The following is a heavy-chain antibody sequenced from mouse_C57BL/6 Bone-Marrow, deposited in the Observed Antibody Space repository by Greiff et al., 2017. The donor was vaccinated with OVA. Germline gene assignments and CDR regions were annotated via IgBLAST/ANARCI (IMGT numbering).Heavy chain of an antibody. Sequence: VQLQQPGAELMKPGASVKMSCKASGYTFTSYWITWVKQRPGQGLEWIGDIYPGSGSTNYNEKFKSKATLTVDTSSSTAYMQLSSLTSEDSAVYYCARSFYGSSPYYAMDYWGQGTSVTVSS. CDR3: ARSFYGSSPYYAMDY. V-gene: IGHV1-55*01. J-gene: IGHJ4*01. D-gene: IGHD1-1*01. CDR1: GYTFTSYW. CDR2: IYPGSGST.